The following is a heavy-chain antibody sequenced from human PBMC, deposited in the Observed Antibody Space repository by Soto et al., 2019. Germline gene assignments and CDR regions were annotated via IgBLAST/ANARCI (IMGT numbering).Heavy chain of an antibody. CDR1: GFTFSGSA. CDR2: IRSKANSYAT. J-gene: IGHJ4*02. CDR3: TSSPSGYSYGVSF. D-gene: IGHD5-18*01. Sequence: PGGSLRLSCAASGFTFSGSAMHWVRQASGKGLEWVGRIRSKANSYATAYAASVKGRFTISRDDSKNTAYLQMNSLKTEDTAVYYCTSSPSGYSYGVSFWGQGTLVTVSS. V-gene: IGHV3-73*01.